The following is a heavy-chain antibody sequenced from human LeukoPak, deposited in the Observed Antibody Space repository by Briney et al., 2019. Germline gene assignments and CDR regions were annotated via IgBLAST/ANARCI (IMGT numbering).Heavy chain of an antibody. CDR3: AREGVFKEGYSSSWYGGLFDY. V-gene: IGHV4-39*07. Sequence: SETLSLTCTVSGGSISSSSYYWGWIRQPPGKGLEWIGSIYYSGSTYYNPSLKSRVTISVDTSKNQFSPKLSSVTAADTAVYYCAREGVFKEGYSSSWYGGLFDYWGQGTLVTVSS. J-gene: IGHJ4*02. CDR1: GGSISSSSYY. CDR2: IYYSGST. D-gene: IGHD6-13*01.